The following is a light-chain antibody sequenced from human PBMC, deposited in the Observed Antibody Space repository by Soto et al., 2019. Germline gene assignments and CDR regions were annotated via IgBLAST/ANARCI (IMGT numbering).Light chain of an antibody. J-gene: IGKJ1*01. V-gene: IGKV1-6*01. Sequence: AIQMTQSPSSLSASVGDRVTITCRSSQGIRDELGWYQQKAGKAPTLLIYAASNVPSVVPSRFRGSRSGTEFTLTVSSLQPEDFATYYCLQDHDDSWTFGQGTKVDIK. CDR3: LQDHDDSWT. CDR1: QGIRDE. CDR2: AAS.